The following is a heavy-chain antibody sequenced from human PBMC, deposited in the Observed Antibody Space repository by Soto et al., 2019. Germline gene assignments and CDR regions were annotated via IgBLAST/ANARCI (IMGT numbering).Heavy chain of an antibody. Sequence: GGFLRLSCAASGFTFSSYGMHWVRQAPGKGLEYVSAITSDGGSTYYAKSVKGRFTISRDNSKNTLYLQMNSLRADDTAVYFCARHDWLDPWGQGTLVTVSS. J-gene: IGHJ5*02. V-gene: IGHV3-64*01. CDR3: ARHDWLDP. CDR1: GFTFSSYG. CDR2: ITSDGGST.